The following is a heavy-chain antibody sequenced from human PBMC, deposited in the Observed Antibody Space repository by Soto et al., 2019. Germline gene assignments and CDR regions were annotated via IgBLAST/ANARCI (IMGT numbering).Heavy chain of an antibody. CDR1: GFTFSNYG. J-gene: IGHJ4*02. CDR3: ASKLTYGGSSDY. CDR2: ISGSGDST. V-gene: IGHV3-23*01. Sequence: LRLSCAASGFTFSNYGMSWVRQAPGKGLEWVSTISGSGDSTYYADSVKGRFTISRDNSKNTLYLQMNSLRAEDTAVYYCASKLTYGGSSDYWGQGTLVTVSS. D-gene: IGHD4-17*01.